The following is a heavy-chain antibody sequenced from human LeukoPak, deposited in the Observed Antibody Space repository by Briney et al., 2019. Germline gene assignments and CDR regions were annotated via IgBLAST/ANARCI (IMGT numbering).Heavy chain of an antibody. V-gene: IGHV1-69*13. CDR2: IIPIFGTA. D-gene: IGHD3-22*01. CDR1: GGTFSSYA. CDR3: ARGHRIYYYDSSGYLLDY. Sequence: SVKVSCKASGGTFSSYAISWVRQAPGQGLEWMGGIIPIFGTANYAQKFQGRVTITADESTSTAYMELSSLRSEDTAVYYCARGHRIYYYDSSGYLLDYWGQGTLVTVSS. J-gene: IGHJ4*02.